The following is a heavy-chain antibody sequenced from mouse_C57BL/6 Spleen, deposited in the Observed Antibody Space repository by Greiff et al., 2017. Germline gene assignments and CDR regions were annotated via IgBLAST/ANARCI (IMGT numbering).Heavy chain of an antibody. CDR1: GYTFTSYW. CDR2: IYPSDSET. CDR3: ANYYGSPFAY. V-gene: IGHV1-61*01. J-gene: IGHJ3*01. D-gene: IGHD1-1*01. Sequence: QVQLQQPGAELVRPGSSVKLSCTASGYTFTSYWMDWVKQRPGQGLEWIGNIYPSDSETHYNQKFKDKATLTVDKSSSTAYMQLSSLTSEDSAVYYCANYYGSPFAYWGQGTLVTVSA.